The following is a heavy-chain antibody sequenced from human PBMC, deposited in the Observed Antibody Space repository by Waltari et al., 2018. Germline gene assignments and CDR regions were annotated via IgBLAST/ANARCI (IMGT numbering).Heavy chain of an antibody. CDR1: GVSINKNIHY. Sequence: QLQLQESGPGLVQPSETLSLTCSVSGVSINKNIHYWAWIRQPPGKGLEWIGSVYYSGNTYYNPSLKSRVTISLDTSKNQFSLKLTSVTAADTAVYYCVRDPRAFYYDSSGYYFDYWGQGTLVTVSS. CDR3: VRDPRAFYYDSSGYYFDY. D-gene: IGHD3-22*01. J-gene: IGHJ4*02. CDR2: VYYSGNT. V-gene: IGHV4-39*07.